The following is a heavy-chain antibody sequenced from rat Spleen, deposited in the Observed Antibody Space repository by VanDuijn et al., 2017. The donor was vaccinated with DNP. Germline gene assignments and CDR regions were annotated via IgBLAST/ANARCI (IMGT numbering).Heavy chain of an antibody. J-gene: IGHJ2*01. D-gene: IGHD1-5*01. CDR1: GYSITSNY. CDR2: ITYSGDT. V-gene: IGHV3-1*01. CDR3: ARWKIGPHYFDY. Sequence: EVQLQESGPGLVKPSQSLSLTCSVTGYSITSNYWGWIRKFPGNKMEYIGHITYSGDTSYNPSLRSRISITRDTSKNQFFLQLNSVSTEDTATYYCARWKIGPHYFDYWGQGGMVTVSS.